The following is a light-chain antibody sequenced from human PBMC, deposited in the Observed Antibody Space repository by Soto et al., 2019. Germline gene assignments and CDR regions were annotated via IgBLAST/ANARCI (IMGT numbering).Light chain of an antibody. J-gene: IGKJ1*01. Sequence: EIVMTQSPATLSVSPGERATLSCRASQSVSNNLAWYQQKPGQAPRLLIYGASTRAPGFPARFSGSGSGTEFTLTISSLQSEDFAVYYCQQYNNWPRTFGQGTKVEIK. CDR2: GAS. V-gene: IGKV3-15*01. CDR3: QQYNNWPRT. CDR1: QSVSNN.